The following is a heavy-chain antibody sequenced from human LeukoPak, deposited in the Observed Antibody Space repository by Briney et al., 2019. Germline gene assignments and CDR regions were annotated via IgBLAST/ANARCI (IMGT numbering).Heavy chain of an antibody. V-gene: IGHV4-34*01. Sequence: PSETLSLTCTVSGGSISSYYWSWIRQSPGKGLEWIGEINQSGSTSYNPSLKSRVTILVDTSKNQFSLRLRSVTAADTAVYYCAKHKPIVGALGGYFDYWGQGTLVTVSS. D-gene: IGHD1-26*01. CDR1: GGSISSYY. CDR3: AKHKPIVGALGGYFDY. J-gene: IGHJ4*02. CDR2: INQSGST.